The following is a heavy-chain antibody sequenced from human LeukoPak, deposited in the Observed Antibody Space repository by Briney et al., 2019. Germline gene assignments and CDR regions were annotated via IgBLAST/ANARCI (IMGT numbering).Heavy chain of an antibody. D-gene: IGHD5-18*01. CDR1: GGSFSGYY. CDR3: ARIQKKTLLDY. CDR2: IYYSGST. V-gene: IGHV4-31*11. Sequence: SSETLSLTCAVYGGSFSGYYWSWIRQHPGKGLEWIGYIYYSGSTYYNPSLKSRVTISVDTSKSQFSLKLSSVTAADTAVYYCARIQKKTLLDYWGQGTLVTVSS. J-gene: IGHJ4*02.